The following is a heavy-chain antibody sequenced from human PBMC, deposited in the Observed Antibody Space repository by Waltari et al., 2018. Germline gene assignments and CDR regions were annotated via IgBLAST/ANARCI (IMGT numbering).Heavy chain of an antibody. CDR3: TRGGSMVRGGSIY. J-gene: IGHJ4*02. V-gene: IGHV3-7*01. Sequence: EVQLGESGGGLVPPGGSLRLSCAASGCPFGSSGMNWVRQAPGKGLEWVATIKQDGSEKDYVDSVNGRFTISRDNAKNSLFLQMSSLRAEDTAVYYCTRGGSMVRGGSIYWGQGTLVTVSS. D-gene: IGHD3-10*01. CDR1: GCPFGSSG. CDR2: IKQDGSEK.